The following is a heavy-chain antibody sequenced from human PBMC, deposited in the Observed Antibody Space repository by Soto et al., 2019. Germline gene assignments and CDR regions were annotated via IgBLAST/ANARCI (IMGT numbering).Heavy chain of an antibody. CDR2: IYHSGST. D-gene: IGHD3-3*01. Sequence: LSLTCAVSGGSISSSNWWSWVRQPPGKGLEWIGEIYHSGSTNYNPSLKSRVTISVDKSKNQFSLKLSSVTAADTAVYYCARALRVYDFWSGYPFDYWGQGTLVTVSS. CDR3: ARALRVYDFWSGYPFDY. J-gene: IGHJ4*02. V-gene: IGHV4-4*02. CDR1: GGSISSSNW.